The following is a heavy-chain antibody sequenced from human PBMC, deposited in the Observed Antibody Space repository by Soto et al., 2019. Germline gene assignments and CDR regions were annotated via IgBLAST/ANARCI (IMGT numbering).Heavy chain of an antibody. J-gene: IGHJ4*02. D-gene: IGHD3-22*01. V-gene: IGHV3-73*01. Sequence: GGSLRLSCAASGFVFKDSSIHWVRQASGKGLEWVGRIRDRAYNYATSYAASVKGRFTISRDDSSNTAFLQMNSLKTEDTAIYYCTRLISAALDYWGQGTRVTVSS. CDR2: IRDRAYNYAT. CDR1: GFVFKDSS. CDR3: TRLISAALDY.